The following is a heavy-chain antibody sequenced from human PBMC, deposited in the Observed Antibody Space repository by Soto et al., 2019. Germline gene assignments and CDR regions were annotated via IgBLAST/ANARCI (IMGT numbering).Heavy chain of an antibody. CDR3: ARGKTYYYGSGRPYGVDV. CDR2: INHSGST. Sequence: LSLTCAVYGGSFSGYYWSWIRQPPGKGLEWIGEINHSGSTNYNPSLKSRVTISVDTSKNQFSLKLSSVTAADTAVYYCARGKTYYYGSGRPYGVDVWGQGTTVTVSS. D-gene: IGHD3-10*01. J-gene: IGHJ6*02. CDR1: GGSFSGYY. V-gene: IGHV4-34*01.